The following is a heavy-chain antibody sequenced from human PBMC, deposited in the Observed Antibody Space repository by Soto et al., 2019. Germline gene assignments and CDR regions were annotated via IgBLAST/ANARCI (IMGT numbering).Heavy chain of an antibody. J-gene: IGHJ6*02. CDR2: ISGSGGST. CDR3: AKDGVVATINWSLYCYYYGMDV. D-gene: IGHD5-12*01. V-gene: IGHV3-23*01. CDR1: GFTFSSYA. Sequence: EVQLLESGGGLVQPGGSLRLSCAASGFTFSSYAMSWVRQAPGKGLEWVSAISGSGGSTYYADSVKGRFTISRDNSKYTLYLQMNSLRAEDTAVYYCAKDGVVATINWSLYCYYYGMDVWGQGTTVTVSS.